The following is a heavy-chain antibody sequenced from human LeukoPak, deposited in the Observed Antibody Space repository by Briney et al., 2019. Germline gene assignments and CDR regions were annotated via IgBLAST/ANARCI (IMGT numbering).Heavy chain of an antibody. CDR2: IRSKANSYAT. V-gene: IGHV3-73*01. Sequence: GGSLRLSCAASGVTFSGSAMHWVRQASGKGLEWVGRIRSKANSYATAYAASVKGRFTISRDDSKNTAYLQMNSLKTEDTAVYYCTSPYGSADYWGQGTLVTVSS. CDR1: GVTFSGSA. CDR3: TSPYGSADY. D-gene: IGHD3-10*01. J-gene: IGHJ4*02.